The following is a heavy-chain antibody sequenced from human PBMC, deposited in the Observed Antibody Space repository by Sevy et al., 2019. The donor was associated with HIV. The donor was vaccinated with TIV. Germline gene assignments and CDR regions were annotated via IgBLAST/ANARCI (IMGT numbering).Heavy chain of an antibody. CDR2: IKQDGSEK. D-gene: IGHD5-12*01. V-gene: IGHV3-7*01. Sequence: GWSLRLSCAASGFTFSNSGMHWVRQSPGKGLERVANIKQDGSEKYYVDSVKGRFTISRDNSQNSLFLQMNTLRAEDTAVYYCAREGSPYDTYYYYYGMDVWCQGTTVTVSS. J-gene: IGHJ6*02. CDR3: AREGSPYDTYYYYYGMDV. CDR1: GFTFSNSG.